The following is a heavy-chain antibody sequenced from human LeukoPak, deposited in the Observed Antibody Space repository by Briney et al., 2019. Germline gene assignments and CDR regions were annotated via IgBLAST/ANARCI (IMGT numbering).Heavy chain of an antibody. CDR3: AKDGEDVCSSTSCKSRAYYYYYYMDV. V-gene: IGHV3-33*06. CDR2: IWYDGSNK. J-gene: IGHJ6*03. Sequence: GRSLRLSCAASGFTFSSYGMHWVRQAPGKGLEWVAVIWYDGSNKYYADSVKGRFTISRDNSKNTLYLQMTSLRAEDTAVYDCAKDGEDVCSSTSCKSRAYYYYYYMDVWGKGTTVTVSS. CDR1: GFTFSSYG. D-gene: IGHD2-2*01.